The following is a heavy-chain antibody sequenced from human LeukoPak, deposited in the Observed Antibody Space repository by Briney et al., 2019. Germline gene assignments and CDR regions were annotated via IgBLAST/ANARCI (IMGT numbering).Heavy chain of an antibody. CDR2: IGSTGAT. Sequence: PGGSLRLSCVASGFTFSNYEMLWVRQGTGGGLEWFSAIGSTGATYYADSVQGRFTISRDDDKTSLYLQMNSLRAGATAVYFCARDLGTGSVYSNRFDPWGQGTLVPVSS. J-gene: IGHJ5*02. CDR1: GFTFSNYE. V-gene: IGHV3-13*01. D-gene: IGHD5/OR15-5a*01. CDR3: ARDLGTGSVYSNRFDP.